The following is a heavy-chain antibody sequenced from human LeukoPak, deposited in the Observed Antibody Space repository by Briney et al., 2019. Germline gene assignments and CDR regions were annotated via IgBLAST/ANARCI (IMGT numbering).Heavy chain of an antibody. CDR1: GGSISSYY. Sequence: SETPSLTCTVSGGSISSYYWSWIRQPPGKGLEWIGYIYYSGSTNYNPSLKSRVTISVDTSKNQFSLKLSSVTAADTAVYYCARGGHSSGWYRSHYYYYGMDVWGQGTTVTVSS. CDR3: ARGGHSSGWYRSHYYYYGMDV. D-gene: IGHD6-19*01. CDR2: IYYSGST. J-gene: IGHJ6*02. V-gene: IGHV4-59*08.